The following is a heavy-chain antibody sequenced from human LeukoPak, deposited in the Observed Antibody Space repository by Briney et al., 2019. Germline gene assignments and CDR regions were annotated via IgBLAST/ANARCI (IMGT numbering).Heavy chain of an antibody. V-gene: IGHV3-21*01. J-gene: IGHJ4*02. CDR3: ARDGEYGDYGSDY. CDR1: GFTFSSYS. CDR2: ISSSSYI. Sequence: GGSLRLSCAASGFTFSSYSMNWVRQAPGKGLEWVSSISSSSYIYYADSVKGRFTISRDNAKNSLYLQMNSLRAEDTAVYYCARDGEYGDYGSDYWGQGTLVTVSS. D-gene: IGHD4-17*01.